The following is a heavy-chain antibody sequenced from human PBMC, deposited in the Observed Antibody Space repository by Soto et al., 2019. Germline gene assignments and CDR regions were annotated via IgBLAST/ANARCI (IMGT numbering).Heavy chain of an antibody. V-gene: IGHV4-34*01. CDR1: GGSFSGYY. CDR3: ARDRRRLEVDY. D-gene: IGHD3-3*01. CDR2: INHSGST. J-gene: IGHJ4*02. Sequence: SETLSLTCAVYGGSFSGYYWSWIRQPPGKGLEWIGEINHSGSTDYNPSLKSRVTISVDTTKNQFSLQLNSVTPEDTAVYYCARDRRRLEVDYWGQGTLVTVSS.